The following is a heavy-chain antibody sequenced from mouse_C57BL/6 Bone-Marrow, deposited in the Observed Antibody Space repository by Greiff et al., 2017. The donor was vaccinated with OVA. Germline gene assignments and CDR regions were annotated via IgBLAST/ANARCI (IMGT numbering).Heavy chain of an antibody. J-gene: IGHJ2*01. Sequence: EVQRVESGGDLVKPGGSLKLSCAASGFTFSSYGMSWVRQTPDKRLEWVATISSGGSYTYYPDSVKGRFTISRDNAKNTLYLQMSSLKSEDTAMYYCARRYYYGSSLYYFDYWGQGTTLTVSS. CDR1: GFTFSSYG. D-gene: IGHD1-1*01. CDR2: ISSGGSYT. V-gene: IGHV5-6*01. CDR3: ARRYYYGSSLYYFDY.